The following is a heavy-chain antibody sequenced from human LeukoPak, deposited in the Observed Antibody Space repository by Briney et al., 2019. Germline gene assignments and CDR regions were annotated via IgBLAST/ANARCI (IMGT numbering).Heavy chain of an antibody. CDR2: IWFDGSNQ. V-gene: IGHV3-33*01. J-gene: IGHJ4*02. CDR1: GFIFSSYA. Sequence: GGSLRLSCEASGFIFSSYAMHWVRRAPGKGPEWVAIIWFDGSNQYYAESVEGRFTVSRVNSKNTLYLQMNSLRAEDTAVYSCARGLGYSYGYGIDYWGQGTLVIASS. D-gene: IGHD5-18*01. CDR3: ARGLGYSYGYGIDY.